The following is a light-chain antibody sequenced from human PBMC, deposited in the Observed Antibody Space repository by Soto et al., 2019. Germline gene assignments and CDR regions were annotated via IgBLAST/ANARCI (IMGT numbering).Light chain of an antibody. Sequence: QPVLTQPPSVSGAPGETVTISCTGSSSNIGEGYDVHWYQQLPGIAPKLLIYGNTNRPSGVPDRFSGSMSGTSASLAITRLQAEDEADYYCLSFDSSLSLVFGGGTKVTVL. CDR1: SSNIGEGYD. CDR2: GNT. J-gene: IGLJ2*01. CDR3: LSFDSSLSLV. V-gene: IGLV1-40*01.